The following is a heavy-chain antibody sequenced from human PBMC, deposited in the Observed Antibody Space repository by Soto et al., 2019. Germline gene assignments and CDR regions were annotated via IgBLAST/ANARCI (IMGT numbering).Heavy chain of an antibody. CDR2: INVNNGNT. Sequence: QIQLVQSGAEVKKPGASVKVSCKASGYSLTSYGVSWVRQAPGQGLEWMGWINVNNGNTNYAQKFQGRVTMTTDTSTSTAYMELRSLRSDDTAVYYCATSYDSGFDPWGQGTLVTVSS. CDR1: GYSLTSYG. CDR3: ATSYDSGFDP. V-gene: IGHV1-18*04. J-gene: IGHJ5*02. D-gene: IGHD5-12*01.